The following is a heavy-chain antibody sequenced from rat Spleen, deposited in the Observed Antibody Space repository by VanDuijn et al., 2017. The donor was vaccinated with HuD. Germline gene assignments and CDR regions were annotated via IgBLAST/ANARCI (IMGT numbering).Heavy chain of an antibody. CDR3: EKRDYDVYYPFAY. CDR2: INGDGGST. D-gene: IGHD1-12*03. CDR1: GFTFSRYW. Sequence: EVQLVETGGGFVQPGRSLKLSCVASGFTFSRYWMYWIRQAPGKGLECVSSINGDGGSTYYPDSVKGRFTISRDNAENTVYLQMNSLRYEDTAIYYWEKRDYDVYYPFAYWAKGTLVTVSS. V-gene: IGHV5-58*01. J-gene: IGHJ3*01.